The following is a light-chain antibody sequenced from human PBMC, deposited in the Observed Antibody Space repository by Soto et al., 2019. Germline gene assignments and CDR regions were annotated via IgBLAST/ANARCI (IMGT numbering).Light chain of an antibody. Sequence: QSALTQPASVSGSPGQSITISCTGTSSDVGNYNLVSWYQHHPGKAPKLMIYEVSKRPSGVSNRFSGSKSGDTASLTISGVQAEDEADYYCCSYAGSNYVFGTWTQLTVL. V-gene: IGLV2-23*02. CDR2: EVS. CDR3: CSYAGSNYV. J-gene: IGLJ1*01. CDR1: SSDVGNYNL.